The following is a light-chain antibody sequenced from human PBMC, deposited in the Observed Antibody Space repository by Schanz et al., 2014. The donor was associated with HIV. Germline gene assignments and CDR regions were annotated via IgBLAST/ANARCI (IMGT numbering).Light chain of an antibody. CDR1: QSVSNNY. V-gene: IGKV3-20*01. J-gene: IGKJ1*01. Sequence: EIVMTQSPGTLSVSPGERATLSCRASQSVSNNYLAWYRQTPGQPPRLVIFGASNRATGIPDRFSGSGSGTDFTLTISGLEPDDFAVYYCQQYSGSPPWTFGQGTKVEIK. CDR3: QQYSGSPPWT. CDR2: GAS.